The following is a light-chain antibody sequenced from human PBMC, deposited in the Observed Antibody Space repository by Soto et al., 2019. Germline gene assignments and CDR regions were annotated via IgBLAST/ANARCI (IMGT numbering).Light chain of an antibody. Sequence: QSVLTQPPSVSGAPGQRVTISCTGSSSNIGAGYDVHWYQQLPGTAPKLLIYGNSNRPSGVPDRFSGSKSGTSASLAITGLQAEDEADYYCQSYDSSLSLYVFGTGTKLNVL. CDR2: GNS. J-gene: IGLJ1*01. CDR1: SSNIGAGYD. CDR3: QSYDSSLSLYV. V-gene: IGLV1-40*01.